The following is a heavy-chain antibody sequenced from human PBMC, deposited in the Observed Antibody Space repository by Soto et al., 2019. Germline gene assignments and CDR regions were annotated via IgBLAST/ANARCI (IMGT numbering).Heavy chain of an antibody. CDR1: GFTFSSYW. D-gene: IGHD3-22*01. J-gene: IGHJ6*01. V-gene: IGHV3-7*03. CDR3: ATEQYYYDSSGSI. CDR2: IKQDGSEK. Sequence: LRLSCAASGFTFSSYWMSWVRQAPGKGLEWVANIKQDGSEKYYVDSVKGRFTISRDNAKNSLYLQMNSLRAEDTAVYYCATEQYYYDSSGSIWGQGTMVTVSS.